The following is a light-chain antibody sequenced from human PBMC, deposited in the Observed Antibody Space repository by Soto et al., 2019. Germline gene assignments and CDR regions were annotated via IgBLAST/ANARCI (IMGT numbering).Light chain of an antibody. CDR2: WAS. Sequence: DIVMTQSPDSLAVSLGERATINCKSSQSVLYSSNKENYLAWYQQKPGQPPKLLIFWASTRESGVPDRFSGSGSGTDFTLTISRLQAEDVALYYCQQYYSTPHTFGQGTKLEIK. CDR1: QSVLYSSNKENY. V-gene: IGKV4-1*01. CDR3: QQYYSTPHT. J-gene: IGKJ2*01.